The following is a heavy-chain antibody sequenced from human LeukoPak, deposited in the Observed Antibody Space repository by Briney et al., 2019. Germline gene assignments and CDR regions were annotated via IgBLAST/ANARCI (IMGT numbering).Heavy chain of an antibody. CDR1: GGTFSSYT. D-gene: IGHD2-21*02. Sequence: SVKVSCKASGGTFSSYTISWVRQAPGQRLEWMGRIIPILGIANYAQKFQGRVTITADKSTSTAYMELSSLRSEDTAVYYCARAVTAITYFDYWGQGTLVTVSS. V-gene: IGHV1-69*02. J-gene: IGHJ4*02. CDR2: IIPILGIA. CDR3: ARAVTAITYFDY.